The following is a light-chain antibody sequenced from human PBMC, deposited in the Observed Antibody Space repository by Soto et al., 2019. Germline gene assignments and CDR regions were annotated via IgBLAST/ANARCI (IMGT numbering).Light chain of an antibody. CDR2: DVS. J-gene: IGLJ3*02. Sequence: QSALTQPASVSGSPGQSITISCTGTSSDVGAYNFVAWYQQYPGKAPKLMIYDVSNRPSGVSNRFSGSKSDSTASLTISGLQAEDEADYFCTSYTTTAVLFGGGTKVTVL. CDR1: SSDVGAYNF. CDR3: TSYTTTAVL. V-gene: IGLV2-14*01.